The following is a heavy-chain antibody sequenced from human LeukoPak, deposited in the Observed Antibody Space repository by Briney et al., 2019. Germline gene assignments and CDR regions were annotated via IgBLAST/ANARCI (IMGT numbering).Heavy chain of an antibody. J-gene: IGHJ4*02. CDR1: GFTFSSYS. V-gene: IGHV3-21*01. CDR2: ISSSSSYI. Sequence: GGSLRLSCAASGFTFSSYSMNWVRQAPGKGLEWVSSISSSSSYIYYADSVKGRFTISRDNAKNSLYLQMNSLRAEDTAGYYCAKSIESEIYDYGSGSYLDCWGQGTLVTVSS. CDR3: AKSIESEIYDYGSGSYLDC. D-gene: IGHD3-10*01.